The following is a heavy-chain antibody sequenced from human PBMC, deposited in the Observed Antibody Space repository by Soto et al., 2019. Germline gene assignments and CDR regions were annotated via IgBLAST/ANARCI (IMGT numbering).Heavy chain of an antibody. CDR2: ISAYNGNT. CDR3: ASPRGVVIAFDT. CDR1: GYTFTSYG. J-gene: IGHJ4*03. Sequence: ASVKVSCKASGYTFTSYGISWVRQAPGQGLEWMGWISAYNGNTNYAQKLQGRVTMTTDTSTSTAYMGLRSLRSDDTAVYYCASPRGVVIAFDTWGQENMLPISS. V-gene: IGHV1-18*01. D-gene: IGHD3-22*01.